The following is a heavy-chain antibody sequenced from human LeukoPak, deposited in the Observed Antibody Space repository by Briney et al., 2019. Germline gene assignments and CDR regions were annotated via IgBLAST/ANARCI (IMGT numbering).Heavy chain of an antibody. CDR1: GFTFSSYA. Sequence: GGSLRLSCAASGFTFSSYAMSWVRQAPGKGLEWVSTISGSGGSKYYADSVKGRFTISRDNSKNTLYLQMNSLRAEDTAVYYCAKLVVVLIDAFDIWGQGTMVTVSS. V-gene: IGHV3-23*01. J-gene: IGHJ3*02. CDR3: AKLVVVLIDAFDI. D-gene: IGHD2-8*01. CDR2: ISGSGGSK.